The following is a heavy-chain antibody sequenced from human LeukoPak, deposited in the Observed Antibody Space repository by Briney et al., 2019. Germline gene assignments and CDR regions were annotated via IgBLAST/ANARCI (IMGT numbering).Heavy chain of an antibody. CDR2: IYGGGNI. CDR1: GFTVSSNY. Sequence: GGSLRLSCAASGFTVSSNYMNWIRQAPGKGLEWVSVIYGGGNIYYADSVKGRFTISRDNSKNTLYLQMNSLRAEDTAVYYCARGAGYNYPYYFDYWGQGTLVTVSS. CDR3: ARGAGYNYPYYFDY. V-gene: IGHV3-53*01. D-gene: IGHD5-24*01. J-gene: IGHJ4*02.